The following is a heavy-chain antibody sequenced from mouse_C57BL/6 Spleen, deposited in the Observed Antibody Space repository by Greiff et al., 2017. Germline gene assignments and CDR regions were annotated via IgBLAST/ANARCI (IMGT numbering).Heavy chain of an antibody. J-gene: IGHJ2*01. D-gene: IGHD2-5*01. CDR2: ISDGGSYT. V-gene: IGHV5-4*03. Sequence: EVQGVESGGGLVKPGGSLKLSCAASGFTFSSYAMSWVRQTPEKRLEWVATISDGGSYTYYPDNVKGRFTISRDKAKNNLYLQMSHLKSEDTAMYYCARRGSNYYFDYWGQGTTLTVSA. CDR3: ARRGSNYYFDY. CDR1: GFTFSSYA.